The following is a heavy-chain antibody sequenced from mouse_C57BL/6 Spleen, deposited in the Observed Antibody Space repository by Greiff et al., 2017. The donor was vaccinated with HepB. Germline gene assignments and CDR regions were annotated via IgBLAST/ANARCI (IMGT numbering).Heavy chain of an antibody. D-gene: IGHD4-1*01. CDR1: GYTFTDYN. V-gene: IGHV1-18*01. Sequence: EVQLQQSGPELVKPGASVKIPCKASGYTFTDYNMDWVTQSHGKSLEWIGDINPNNGGTIYNQKFKGKSTLTVDKSSSTAYMELRSLTSEDTAVYYCARLLTGDYYAMDYWGQGTSVTVSS. CDR3: ARLLTGDYYAMDY. CDR2: INPNNGGT. J-gene: IGHJ4*01.